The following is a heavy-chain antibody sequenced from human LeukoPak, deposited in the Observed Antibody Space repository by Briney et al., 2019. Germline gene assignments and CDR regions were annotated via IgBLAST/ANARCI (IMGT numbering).Heavy chain of an antibody. Sequence: SETLSLTCTVSGGSISSYYWSWIRQSPGKGLEWIGSMYHSGSTYYNPSLKSRVTTSVDTSKNQFSLNLSSVTAADTAVYYCARERRTLYFDYWGQGTLVTVSS. J-gene: IGHJ4*02. CDR2: MYHSGST. CDR1: GGSISSYY. D-gene: IGHD1-1*01. V-gene: IGHV4-59*12. CDR3: ARERRTLYFDY.